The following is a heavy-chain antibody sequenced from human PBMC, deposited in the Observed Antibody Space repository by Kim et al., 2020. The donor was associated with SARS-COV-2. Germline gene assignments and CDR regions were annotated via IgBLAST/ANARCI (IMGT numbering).Heavy chain of an antibody. D-gene: IGHD6-6*01. CDR3: ARGGGGYSSSPLSYNWFDP. CDR1: GGTFSSYA. J-gene: IGHJ5*02. CDR2: IIPIFGTA. Sequence: SVKVSCKASGGTFSSYAISWVRQAPGQGLEWMGGIIPIFGTANYAQKFQGRVTITADESTSTAYMELSSLRSEDTAVYYCARGGGGYSSSPLSYNWFDPWGQGTLVTVSS. V-gene: IGHV1-69*13.